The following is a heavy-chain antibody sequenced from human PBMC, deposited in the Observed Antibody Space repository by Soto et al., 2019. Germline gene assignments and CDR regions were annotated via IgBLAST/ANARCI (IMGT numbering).Heavy chain of an antibody. CDR3: ARVLSSTMVRGVTNWFDP. CDR2: IIPIFGTA. J-gene: IGHJ5*02. D-gene: IGHD3-10*01. V-gene: IGHV1-69*13. Sequence: GASVKVSCKASGGTFSSYAMSWVRQAPGQGLEWMGGIIPIFGTANYAQKFQGRVTITADESTSTAYMELSSLRSEDTAVYYCARVLSSTMVRGVTNWFDPWGQGTLVTVSS. CDR1: GGTFSSYA.